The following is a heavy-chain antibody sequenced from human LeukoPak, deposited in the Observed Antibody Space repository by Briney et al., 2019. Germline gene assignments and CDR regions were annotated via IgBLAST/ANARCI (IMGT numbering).Heavy chain of an antibody. Sequence: GGSLRLSCAASGFSFSDYEMNWVRQAPGKGLEWLSHIDISGNTIHYADSVEGRFTISRDNAKNSVYLQMSSLRDEDTAVYYCALGYSYGYPFVYWGQGTLVTVSS. V-gene: IGHV3-48*03. D-gene: IGHD5-18*01. J-gene: IGHJ4*02. CDR1: GFSFSDYE. CDR2: IDISGNTI. CDR3: ALGYSYGYPFVY.